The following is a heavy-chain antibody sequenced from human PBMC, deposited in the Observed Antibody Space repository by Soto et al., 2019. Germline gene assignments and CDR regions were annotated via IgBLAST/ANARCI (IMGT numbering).Heavy chain of an antibody. CDR2: INPANGNT. CDR3: ANDIVGVGPRANDDFDV. D-gene: IGHD1-26*01. J-gene: IGHJ3*01. V-gene: IGHV1-3*01. CDR1: VFTFSDTL. Sequence: QVQLVQSGAELKKPGASVNISCQASVFTFSDTLINWVRQGPGQRLEWMGWINPANGNTRYSESFQGRVTISSLSSESTDYVALRDLTSEDTAVYYCANDIVGVGPRANDDFDVWGQVTMITVSS.